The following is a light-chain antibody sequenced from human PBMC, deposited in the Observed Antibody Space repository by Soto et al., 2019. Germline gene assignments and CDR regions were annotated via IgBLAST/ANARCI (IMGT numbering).Light chain of an antibody. CDR2: GAS. CDR3: QQYNNWPPAT. J-gene: IGKJ5*01. CDR1: QSVSSN. Sequence: EIVMTQSPATLSVSPGEGATLSCRASQSVSSNLAWYQQKPGQAPRLLIYGASTRATGIPARCSGSGSGTEFTITISSLQSEDFAIYYCQQYNNWPPATFGQGTRLEMK. V-gene: IGKV3-15*01.